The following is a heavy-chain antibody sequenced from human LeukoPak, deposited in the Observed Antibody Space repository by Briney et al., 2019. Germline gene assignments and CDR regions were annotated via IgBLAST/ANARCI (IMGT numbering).Heavy chain of an antibody. CDR2: IKQDGSAK. V-gene: IGHV3-7*03. D-gene: IGHD3-16*01. CDR3: SKDTPIGGY. CDR1: GFTFSNYW. Sequence: GGSLRLSCAASGFTFSNYWMSWVRQAPGKGLEWVANIKQDGSAKNYIDSVKGRFTISRDNAKNSLYLQMNSLRAEDKAIYYCSKDTPIGGYWGQGALVTVSS. J-gene: IGHJ4*02.